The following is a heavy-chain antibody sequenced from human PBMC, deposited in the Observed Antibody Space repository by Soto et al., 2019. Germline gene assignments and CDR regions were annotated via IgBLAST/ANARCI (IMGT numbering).Heavy chain of an antibody. V-gene: IGHV3-23*01. D-gene: IGHD3-3*01. CDR3: AKNGDFWSWGMDV. CDR1: GFTFNTYA. J-gene: IGHJ6*02. CDR2: ISESGDGT. Sequence: GGSLRLSCAASGFTFNTYAMTWVRQAPGKGLEWVSLISESGDGTYYADSVKGRSTISRDNSQRTLNLQMNSLRAEDTAVYYCAKNGDFWSWGMDVWGQGTTVTVSS.